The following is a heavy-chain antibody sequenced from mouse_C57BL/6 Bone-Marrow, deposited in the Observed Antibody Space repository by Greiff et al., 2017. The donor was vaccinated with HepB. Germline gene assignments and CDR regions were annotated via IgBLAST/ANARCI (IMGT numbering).Heavy chain of an antibody. V-gene: IGHV1-42*01. CDR2: INPSTGGT. D-gene: IGHD1-1*01. Sequence: VQLQQSGPELVKPGASVKISCKASGYSFTGYYMNWVKQSPEKSLEWIGEINPSTGGTTYNQKFKAKATLTVDKSSSTAYMQLKSLTSEDSAVYYCARYGGSSYEDYFDYGGQGTTLTVSS. CDR3: ARYGGSSYEDYFDY. J-gene: IGHJ2*01. CDR1: GYSFTGYY.